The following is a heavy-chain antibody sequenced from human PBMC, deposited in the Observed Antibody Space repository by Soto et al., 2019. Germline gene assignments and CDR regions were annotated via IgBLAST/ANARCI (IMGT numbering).Heavy chain of an antibody. CDR2: INHSGST. CDR1: GGSFSGYY. V-gene: IGHV4-34*01. CDR3: ARGTYYYVSSGYYFYRGLESFDP. J-gene: IGHJ5*02. D-gene: IGHD3-22*01. Sequence: SETLSLTCAVYGGSFSGYYWSWIRQPPGKGLEWIGEINHSGSTNYNPSLKSRVTISVDTSKNQFSLKLSSVTAADTAVYYCARGTYYYVSSGYYFYRGLESFDPWGQGTLVTVSS.